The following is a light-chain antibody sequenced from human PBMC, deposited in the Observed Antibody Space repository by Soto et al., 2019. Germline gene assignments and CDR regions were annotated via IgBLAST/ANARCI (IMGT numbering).Light chain of an antibody. CDR2: LNSDGSH. CDR3: QTGGTGIRV. J-gene: IGLJ2*01. CDR1: SGHSSYA. V-gene: IGLV4-69*01. Sequence: QPVLTQSPSASASLGASVKLTCTLSSGHSSYAIAWHQQQPEKGPRYLMKLNSDGSHSKGDGIPDRFSGSSSGAERYLTISSLQYEDEDDYYCQTGGTGIRVFGGGTKLTVL.